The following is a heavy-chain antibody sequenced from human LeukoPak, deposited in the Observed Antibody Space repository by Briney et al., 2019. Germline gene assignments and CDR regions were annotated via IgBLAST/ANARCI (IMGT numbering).Heavy chain of an antibody. Sequence: PSETLSLTCAVYGGSLRGYYWSWIRQPPGKGLEWIGEINHSGSTNYNPSLTSRVTISVDTSKNQFSLKLSSVTAADTAVYYCARGYRNIVVVPAAHFDYWGQGTLVTVSS. D-gene: IGHD2-2*01. CDR3: ARGYRNIVVVPAAHFDY. V-gene: IGHV4-34*01. J-gene: IGHJ4*02. CDR2: INHSGST. CDR1: GGSLRGYY.